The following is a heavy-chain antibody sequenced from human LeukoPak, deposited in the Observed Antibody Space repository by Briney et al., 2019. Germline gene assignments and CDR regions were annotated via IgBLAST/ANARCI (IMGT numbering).Heavy chain of an antibody. D-gene: IGHD6-13*01. CDR3: ARSSGSSWCGFDP. J-gene: IGHJ5*02. V-gene: IGHV4-39*01. Sequence: PSETLSLTCTVSGGSISSGSYYWGWIRQPPGKGLEWIGSIYYSGSTYYNPSLKSRVTISVDTSKNQFSLKLSSVTAADTAVYYCARSSGSSWCGFDPWGQGTLVTVSS. CDR2: IYYSGST. CDR1: GGSISSGSYY.